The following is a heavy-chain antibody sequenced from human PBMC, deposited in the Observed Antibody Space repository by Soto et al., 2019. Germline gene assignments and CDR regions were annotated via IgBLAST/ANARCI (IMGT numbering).Heavy chain of an antibody. CDR2: IYYSGST. V-gene: IGHV4-31*03. CDR1: GGSISSGGYY. J-gene: IGHJ5*02. CDR3: ARGGEYYGSGSYYNGGLGHNWFDP. D-gene: IGHD3-10*01. Sequence: SETLSLTCTVSGGSISSGGYYWSWIRQHPGKGLEWIGYIYYSGSTYYNPSLKSRVTISADTSKNQFSLKLSSVTAADTAVYYCARGGEYYGSGSYYNGGLGHNWFDPWGQGTLVTVSS.